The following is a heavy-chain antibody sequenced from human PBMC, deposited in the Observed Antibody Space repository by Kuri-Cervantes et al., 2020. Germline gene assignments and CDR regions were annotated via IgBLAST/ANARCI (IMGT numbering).Heavy chain of an antibody. CDR1: GYTFTSYA. Sequence: ASVKVSCKASGYTFTSYAMHWVRQAPGQRLEWMGWINAGNGNTKYPQKFQGRVTMTRDTSISTAYMEMSSLRSDDTAVYYCVRGVRSGQPLGDYWGQGTLVTVSS. CDR2: INAGNGNT. V-gene: IGHV1-3*01. D-gene: IGHD3-10*01. J-gene: IGHJ4*02. CDR3: VRGVRSGQPLGDY.